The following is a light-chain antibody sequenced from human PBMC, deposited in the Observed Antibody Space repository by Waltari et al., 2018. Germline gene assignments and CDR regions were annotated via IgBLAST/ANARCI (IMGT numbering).Light chain of an antibody. CDR2: AAA. Sequence: EIVLTQSPATLSLSPGERATLSCRASQSINNYLAWYQQKPGQAPRLLIYAAANRATGIPGRFSGSGSGADFTLTIDSLEPEDFAVYYCQQRRNWPRTFGQGTKLEIK. V-gene: IGKV3-11*01. CDR1: QSINNY. J-gene: IGKJ2*01. CDR3: QQRRNWPRT.